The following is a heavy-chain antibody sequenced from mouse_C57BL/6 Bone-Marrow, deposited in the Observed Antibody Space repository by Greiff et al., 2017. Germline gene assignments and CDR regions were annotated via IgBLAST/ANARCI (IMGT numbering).Heavy chain of an antibody. CDR1: GFNINDDY. V-gene: IGHV14-4*01. J-gene: IGHJ2*01. D-gene: IGHD1-1*01. CDR2: IDPENGDT. CDR3: TMGYGSSCYFGY. Sequence: VQLQQSGAELVRPGASVKLSCTASGFNINDDYMHWVKQRPEQGLEWIGWIDPENGDTEYASKFQGKATITADPSSNTAYLQLSSLTSEDTAVYYCTMGYGSSCYFGYWGQGTTLTVSS.